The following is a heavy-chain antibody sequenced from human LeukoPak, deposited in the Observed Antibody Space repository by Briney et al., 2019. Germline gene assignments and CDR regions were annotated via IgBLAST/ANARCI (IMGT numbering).Heavy chain of an antibody. CDR1: GFTFSSYS. V-gene: IGHV3-21*01. J-gene: IGHJ4*02. D-gene: IGHD5-24*01. Sequence: GGSLRLSCAASGFTFSSYSMNWARQAPGKGLEWVSSISSSSSYIYYADSVKGRFTISRDNAKNSLYLQMNSLRAEDTAVYYCAYREMAKDYWGQGTLVTVSS. CDR2: ISSSSSYI. CDR3: AYREMAKDY.